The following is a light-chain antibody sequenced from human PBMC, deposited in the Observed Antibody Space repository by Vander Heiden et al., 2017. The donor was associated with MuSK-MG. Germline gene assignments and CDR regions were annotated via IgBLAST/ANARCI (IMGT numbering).Light chain of an antibody. J-gene: IGKJ2*01. CDR1: QSISSY. CDR2: AAS. CDR3: QQNDSTPPVT. V-gene: IGKV1-39*01. Sequence: DIQMTQSPSSLSASVGDRVTITCRASQSISSYLNWYQQKPGKAPKLLIYAASSLQSGVPSRFSGSGSGTDFTLTISSLQPEDFATYYCQQNDSTPPVTFGQGTKLEMK.